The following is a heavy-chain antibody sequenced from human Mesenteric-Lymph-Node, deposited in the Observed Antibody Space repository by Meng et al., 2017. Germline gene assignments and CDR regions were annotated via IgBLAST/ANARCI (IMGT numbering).Heavy chain of an antibody. J-gene: IGHJ4*02. CDR2: INHSEST. V-gene: IGHV4-34*01. D-gene: IGHD2-8*02. CDR1: VGSSRGYY. CDR3: ARRPTGIDY. Sequence: QLRVRRWRPGLLKSSAPPSPAAPVQVGSSRGYYGSWISQPPGKGLDWLGEINHSESTNYNPSLKSLVTISIDTSKNPLSLMLSSVTAADTAVYYCARRPTGIDYWGQGTLVTVSS.